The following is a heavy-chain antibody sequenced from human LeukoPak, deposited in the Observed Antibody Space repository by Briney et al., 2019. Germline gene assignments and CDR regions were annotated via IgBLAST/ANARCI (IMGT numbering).Heavy chain of an antibody. D-gene: IGHD2-15*01. CDR3: ARDLRGYCSGGSCYTDYYYYYYMDV. J-gene: IGHJ6*03. CDR2: IIPIFGTA. CDR1: GGTFSSYA. Sequence: SVKVSCKASGGTFSSYAISWVRQAPGQGLEWMGGIIPIFGTAKYAQKFQGRVTITADESTSTAYMELSSLRSEDTAVYYCARDLRGYCSGGSCYTDYYYYYYMDVWGKGTTVTVSS. V-gene: IGHV1-69*01.